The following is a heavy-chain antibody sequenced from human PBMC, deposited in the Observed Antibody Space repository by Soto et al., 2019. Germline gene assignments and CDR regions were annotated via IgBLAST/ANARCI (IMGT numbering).Heavy chain of an antibody. V-gene: IGHV4-31*03. D-gene: IGHD2-2*01. CDR1: GGSISSGLHY. Sequence: QVQLQESGPGLVKPSQTLSLTCTVSGGSISSGLHYWSWIRQRPVKGLEWIAYIYNTGSTYYNPSLKSRITISVDTSNNQFSLKMSSVTAADTAVYYCARGMPYYFDYWGQGSLVTVSS. CDR2: IYNTGST. J-gene: IGHJ4*02. CDR3: ARGMPYYFDY.